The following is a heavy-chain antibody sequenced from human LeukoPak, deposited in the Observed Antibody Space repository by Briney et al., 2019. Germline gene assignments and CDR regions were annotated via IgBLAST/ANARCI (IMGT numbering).Heavy chain of an antibody. V-gene: IGHV3-33*01. Sequence: PGGSLRLSCAASGFTFSSYGMHWVRQAPATGLGWVAVIWYDGSNKYYADSVKGRFTISRDNSKNTLYLQMNSLRAEDTAVYYCARDRDILTGYYYGMDVWGQGTTVTVSS. D-gene: IGHD3-9*01. J-gene: IGHJ6*02. CDR2: IWYDGSNK. CDR1: GFTFSSYG. CDR3: ARDRDILTGYYYGMDV.